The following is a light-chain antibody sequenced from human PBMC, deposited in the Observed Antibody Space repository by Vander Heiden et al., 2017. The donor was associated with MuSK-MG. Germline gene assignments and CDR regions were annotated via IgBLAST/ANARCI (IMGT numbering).Light chain of an antibody. CDR3: HQSSSLPLT. J-gene: IGKJ4*01. CDR1: ENIDNR. V-gene: IGKV6-21*02. CDR2: YAS. Sequence: EVVLTQSPDCQAVATKEKVTITCRASENIDNRLHWYHQKPDQSPKLLIKYASHSISGVPSRFTGSGSGTDFTLTIDSLEVEDAATYYCHQSSSLPLTFGGGTKVEIK.